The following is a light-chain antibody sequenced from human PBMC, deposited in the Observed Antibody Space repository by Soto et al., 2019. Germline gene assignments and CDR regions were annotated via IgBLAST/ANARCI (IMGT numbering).Light chain of an antibody. V-gene: IGKV1-5*01. J-gene: IGKJ1*01. CDR2: DAS. CDR3: QQYNSYG. CDR1: QSISSW. Sequence: DIQMTQSPSTLTASVGDRVTITCRASQSISSWLAWYQQKPGKAPKLLIYDASSLESGVPSRFSDSGSGTEFTLTISSLQPDDFATYYCQQYNSYGFGQGTKVEIK.